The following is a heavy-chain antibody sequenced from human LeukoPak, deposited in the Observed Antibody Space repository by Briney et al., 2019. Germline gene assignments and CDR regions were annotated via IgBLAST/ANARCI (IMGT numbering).Heavy chain of an antibody. CDR1: GFTFSSYS. CDR3: ATYRDYYDSSGYRYYYYGMDV. CDR2: ISSSSSYI. J-gene: IGHJ6*02. Sequence: GGSLRLSCAASGFTFSSYSMNWVRQAPGKGLEWVSSISSSSSYIYYADSVKGRFTISRDNAKNSLYLQMNSLRAEDTAVYYCATYRDYYDSSGYRYYYYGMDVWGQGTTVTVSS. D-gene: IGHD3-22*01. V-gene: IGHV3-21*01.